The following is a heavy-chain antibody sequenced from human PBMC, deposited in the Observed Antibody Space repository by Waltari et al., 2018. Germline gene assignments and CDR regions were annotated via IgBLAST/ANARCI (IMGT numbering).Heavy chain of an antibody. V-gene: IGHV4-59*01. J-gene: IGHJ4*02. D-gene: IGHD2-2*01. CDR3: ARGYCSSTSCYGVDFDY. CDR2: IYYSGST. CDR1: GGSIRSSY. Sequence: QVQLQESGPGLVKPSETLSLTCTVSGGSIRSSYWSWVRQPPGKGLEWIGYIYYSGSTNYNPSLKSRVTISVDTSKNQFSLKLSSVTAADTAVYYCARGYCSSTSCYGVDFDYWGQGTLVTVSS.